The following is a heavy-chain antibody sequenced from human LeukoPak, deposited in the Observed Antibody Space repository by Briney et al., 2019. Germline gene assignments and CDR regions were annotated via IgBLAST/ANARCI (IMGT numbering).Heavy chain of an antibody. CDR2: IYPGDSDT. V-gene: IGHV5-51*01. Sequence: GESLKISCKGSGYSFTNYWIGWVRQMPGKGLEWMGVIYPGDSDTRYSPSFQGQVSISAVKSINTAYLQWSSLRASDTAIYYCARHSSSNIFGAFDIWGQGTMVTVSS. D-gene: IGHD3-3*02. J-gene: IGHJ3*02. CDR3: ARHSSSNIFGAFDI. CDR1: GYSFTNYW.